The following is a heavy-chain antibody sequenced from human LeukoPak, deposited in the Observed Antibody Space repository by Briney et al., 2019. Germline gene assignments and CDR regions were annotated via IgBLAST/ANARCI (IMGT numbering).Heavy chain of an antibody. J-gene: IGHJ4*02. D-gene: IGHD5-18*01. CDR1: GFTFSDYY. CDR2: ISSSGNSI. Sequence: PGGSLRLSCAGSGFTFSDYYMNWIRQAPGKGLEWVSSISSSGNSIFYADSVKGRFTISRDNAKNSMFLQMNSLRVEDTALYYCASRPGYSYAFDRWGQGTLVTVSS. CDR3: ASRPGYSYAFDR. V-gene: IGHV3-11*01.